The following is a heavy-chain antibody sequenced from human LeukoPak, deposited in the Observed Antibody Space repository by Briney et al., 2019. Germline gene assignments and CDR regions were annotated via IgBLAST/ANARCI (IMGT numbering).Heavy chain of an antibody. CDR3: ARKSRYYDSSGYYPTPFDY. Sequence: ASVKVSCKASGYTFTGYYMHWVRQAPGQGLEWMGWINPNSGGTNYAQKFQGRVTMTRDASISTAYMELSRLRSDDTAVYYCARKSRYYDSSGYYPTPFDYWGQGTLVTVSS. CDR1: GYTFTGYY. D-gene: IGHD3-22*01. J-gene: IGHJ4*02. CDR2: INPNSGGT. V-gene: IGHV1-2*02.